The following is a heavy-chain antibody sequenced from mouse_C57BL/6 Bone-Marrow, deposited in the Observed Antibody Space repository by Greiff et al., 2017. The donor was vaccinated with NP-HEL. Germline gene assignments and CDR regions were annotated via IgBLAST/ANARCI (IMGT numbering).Heavy chain of an antibody. CDR3: ARAIYDFEPYYFDY. J-gene: IGHJ2*01. V-gene: IGHV1-59*01. Sequence: QVQLQQPGAELVRPGTSVKLSCKASGYTFTSYWMHWVKQRPGQGLEWIGVIDPSDSYTNYNQKFKGKATLTVDTSSSTAYMQLSSLTSEDSAVYYCARAIYDFEPYYFDYWGQGTTLTVSS. CDR2: IDPSDSYT. CDR1: GYTFTSYW. D-gene: IGHD2-4*01.